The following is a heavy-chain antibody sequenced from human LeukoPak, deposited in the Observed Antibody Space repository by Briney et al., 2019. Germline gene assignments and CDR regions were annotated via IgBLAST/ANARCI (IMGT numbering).Heavy chain of an antibody. CDR2: ISWDGGST. CDR1: GFTFDDYT. D-gene: IGHD3-22*01. V-gene: IGHV3-43*01. J-gene: IGHJ4*02. CDR3: AKGPTYDSSSNYFDY. Sequence: GGSLRLSCAASGFTFDDYTMHWVRQAPGEGLEWVSLISWDGGSTYYADAVKGRFTISRDNSKNSLYLQMNSLRTEDTALYYCAKGPTYDSSSNYFDYWGQGTLVTVSS.